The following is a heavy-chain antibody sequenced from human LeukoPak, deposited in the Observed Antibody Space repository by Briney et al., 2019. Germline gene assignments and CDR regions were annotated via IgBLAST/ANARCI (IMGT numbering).Heavy chain of an antibody. D-gene: IGHD3-22*01. V-gene: IGHV3-30-3*01. Sequence: GGSLRLSCAASGFTFSSYAMHWVRQAPGKGLEWVAVISYDGSNKYYADSVKGRFTISRDNSKNTRYLQMNSLRAEDTAVYYYARDLFRRIYYDLDYWGQGTLVTVSS. J-gene: IGHJ4*02. CDR2: ISYDGSNK. CDR1: GFTFSSYA. CDR3: ARDLFRRIYYDLDY.